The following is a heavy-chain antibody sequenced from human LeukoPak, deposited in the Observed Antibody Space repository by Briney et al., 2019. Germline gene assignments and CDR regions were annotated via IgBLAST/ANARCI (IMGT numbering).Heavy chain of an antibody. CDR3: ARSGIKMVRGVIIKSPYHMDV. CDR2: IYSGGST. J-gene: IGHJ6*03. D-gene: IGHD3-10*01. Sequence: GGSLRLSCAASEFSVGSNYMTWVRQAPGKGLEWVSLIYSGGSTYYADSVKGRFTISRDDAKNSLSLQMNSLRAEDTAVYYCARSGIKMVRGVIIKSPYHMDVWGKGTTVTVSS. CDR1: EFSVGSNY. V-gene: IGHV3-66*01.